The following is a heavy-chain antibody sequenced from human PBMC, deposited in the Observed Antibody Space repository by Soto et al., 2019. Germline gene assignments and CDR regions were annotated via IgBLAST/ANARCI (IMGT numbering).Heavy chain of an antibody. J-gene: IGHJ6*01. CDR2: IYPGDSDT. CDR1: GYSFTSYW. CDR3: ARPFISGRHSCATDV. Sequence: GESLKISCKGSGYSFTSYWIGWVRQMPGKGLECMGIIYPGDSDTRYSSFFQGQVTISADKSISTAYLQWSSLKASDTAMYYCARPFISGRHSCATDVWGQGTTDTVSS. V-gene: IGHV5-51*01. D-gene: IGHD2-15*01.